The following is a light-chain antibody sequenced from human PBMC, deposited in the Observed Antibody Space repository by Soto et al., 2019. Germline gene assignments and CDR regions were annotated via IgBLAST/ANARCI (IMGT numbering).Light chain of an antibody. CDR2: GNS. J-gene: IGLJ1*01. CDR3: AAWDDSLSGYV. V-gene: IGLV1-40*01. CDR1: SSNIGAGYD. Sequence: QSVLTQPPSVSGAPGQRVTISCTGSSSNIGAGYDVHWYQQLPGTAPKLLIYGNSKRPSGVPDRFSGSKSGTSASLAITGLRSEDEADYYCAAWDDSLSGYVFGPGTKVTVL.